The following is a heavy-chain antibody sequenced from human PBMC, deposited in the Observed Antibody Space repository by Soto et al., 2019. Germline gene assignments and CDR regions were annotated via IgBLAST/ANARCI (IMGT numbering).Heavy chain of an antibody. V-gene: IGHV1-46*01. CDR3: ARAVPYYYDSSEKRSNWFDP. J-gene: IGHJ5*02. Sequence: ASVKVSCKASGYTFTSYYMHWVRQAPGQGLEWMGIINPSGGSTSYAQKFQGRVTMTRDTSTSTVYMELSSLRSEDTAVYYCARAVPYYYDSSEKRSNWFDPWGQGTLVTVSS. D-gene: IGHD3-22*01. CDR1: GYTFTSYY. CDR2: INPSGGST.